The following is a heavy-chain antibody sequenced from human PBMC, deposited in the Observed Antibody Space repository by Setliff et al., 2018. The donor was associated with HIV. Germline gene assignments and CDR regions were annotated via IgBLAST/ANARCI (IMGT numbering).Heavy chain of an antibody. CDR1: GFSVSTSY. D-gene: IGHD7-27*01. Sequence: PGGSLRLSCAASGFSVSTSYMRWIRQAPGKGLEWVSVIYSDGSTYYADSVEGRFTASRDSSKNTLFLQMNSLSPGDTAMYYCARPLGAPNWGPPFDYWGQGILVTVSS. CDR3: ARPLGAPNWGPPFDY. CDR2: IYSDGST. V-gene: IGHV3-53*01. J-gene: IGHJ4*02.